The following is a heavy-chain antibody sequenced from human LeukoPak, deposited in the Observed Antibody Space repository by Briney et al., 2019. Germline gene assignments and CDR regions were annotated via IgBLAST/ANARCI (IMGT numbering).Heavy chain of an antibody. D-gene: IGHD2-8*01. Sequence: GGSLRLSCAASGFTFSNYAMSWVRQAPGKGLEWVSTFGDSTHYADSVKGRFTISRDNSKNTLYLDLNSLRAEDSARYYCAKGSRGVFDNWGQGTLVTVSS. CDR2: FGDST. V-gene: IGHV3-23*01. J-gene: IGHJ4*02. CDR1: GFTFSNYA. CDR3: AKGSRGVFDN.